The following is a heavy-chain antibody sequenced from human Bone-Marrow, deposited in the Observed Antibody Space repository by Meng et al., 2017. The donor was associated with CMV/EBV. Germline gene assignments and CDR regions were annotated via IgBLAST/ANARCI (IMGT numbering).Heavy chain of an antibody. CDR2: IWYDGNYK. CDR1: GFTFSSYG. V-gene: IGHV3-30*02. D-gene: IGHD3-16*02. Sequence: GGSLRLSCAASGFTFSSYGMHWVRQAPGKGLEWVAFIWYDGNYKHYADSVKGRFTISRDNSKNTLFLQMNSLRVEDTAVYFCAKDLEITFGGVIVTGFDHWGQGTLVTVSS. J-gene: IGHJ4*02. CDR3: AKDLEITFGGVIVTGFDH.